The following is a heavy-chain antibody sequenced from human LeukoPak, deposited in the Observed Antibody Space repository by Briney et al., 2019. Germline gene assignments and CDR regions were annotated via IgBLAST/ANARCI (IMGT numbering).Heavy chain of an antibody. CDR1: RFTFSSYA. V-gene: IGHV3-30*02. D-gene: IGHD3-10*01. CDR3: AKDYYYGSGNYYYHYMDV. Sequence: GGSLRLSCAASRFTFSSYAMHWVRQAPGKGLEWVAFIRFDGSNKYYADSVKGRFTISRDNSKNTLYLQMNSLRAEDTAVYYCAKDYYYGSGNYYYHYMDVWGKGTTVTISS. J-gene: IGHJ6*03. CDR2: IRFDGSNK.